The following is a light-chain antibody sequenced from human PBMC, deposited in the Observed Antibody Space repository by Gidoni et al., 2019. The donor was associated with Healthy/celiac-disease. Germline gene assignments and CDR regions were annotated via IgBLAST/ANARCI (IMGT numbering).Light chain of an antibody. CDR3: QQYGSSPSYT. CDR2: GAS. CDR1: QSVSSSY. J-gene: IGKJ2*01. Sequence: EIVFTQSPGTLSLSPGERATLSCRASQSVSSSYLAWYQQKPGQAPRLLIYGASSRPTGIPDRFSGSGSGTDFTLTISRLEPEDFAVYYCQQYGSSPSYTFGQGTKLEIK. V-gene: IGKV3-20*01.